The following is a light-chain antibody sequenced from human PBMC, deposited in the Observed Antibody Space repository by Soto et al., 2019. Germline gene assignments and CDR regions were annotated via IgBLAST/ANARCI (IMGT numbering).Light chain of an antibody. CDR1: QGISSD. CDR2: AAS. CDR3: QQYNSVPLT. V-gene: IGKV1-27*01. Sequence: DIPMTQSPSSLSASIGDRVTITCRASQGISSDLAWYQQRPGKVPKFLIYAASTLQSGVPSRFSGSGSGTDFTLTISSLQPEDVASYYCQQYNSVPLTFGGGTKVDIK. J-gene: IGKJ4*01.